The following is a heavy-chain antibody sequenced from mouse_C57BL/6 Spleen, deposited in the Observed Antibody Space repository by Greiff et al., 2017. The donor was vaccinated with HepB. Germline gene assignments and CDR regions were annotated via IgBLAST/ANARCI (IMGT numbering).Heavy chain of an antibody. D-gene: IGHD2-5*01. V-gene: IGHV5-15*01. CDR1: GFTFSDYG. CDR3: AKAYYSNYGGFAY. J-gene: IGHJ3*01. Sequence: EVKLVESGGGLVQPGGSLKLSCAASGFTFSDYGMAWVRQAPRKGPEWVAFISNLAYSIYYADTVTGRFTISRENAKNTLYLEMSSLRSEDTAMYYCAKAYYSNYGGFAYWGQGTLVTVSA. CDR2: ISNLAYSI.